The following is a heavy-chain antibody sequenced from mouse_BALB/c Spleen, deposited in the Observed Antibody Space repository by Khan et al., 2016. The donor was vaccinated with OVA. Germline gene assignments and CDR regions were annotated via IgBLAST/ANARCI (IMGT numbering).Heavy chain of an antibody. J-gene: IGHJ3*01. CDR2: MSSGGDYT. CDR1: GFTFSSYS. V-gene: IGHV5-6*01. CDR3: ASHLTGSLAY. Sequence: EVELVESGGDLVKPGGSLKLSCAASGFTFSSYSMSWVRQIPDKRLEWVATMSSGGDYTYYPDSVKGRFTISRDNSKNTLYLQMSNHESEDTAMYYCASHLTGSLAYWGQGTLVTVSA. D-gene: IGHD4-1*01.